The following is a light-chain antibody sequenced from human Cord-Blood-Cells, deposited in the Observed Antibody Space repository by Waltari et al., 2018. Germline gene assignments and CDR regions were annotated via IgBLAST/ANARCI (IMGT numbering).Light chain of an antibody. Sequence: EIVLTQSPATLSLSPGERATLACRASQSVSSYLAWYQPKPGQAPRLLIDDASNRATCIPARFSGSASGIDFTLTISSLEPEDFAVYYCQQRSNWSTFGQGTRLEIK. CDR1: QSVSSY. J-gene: IGKJ5*01. V-gene: IGKV3-11*01. CDR3: QQRSNWST. CDR2: DAS.